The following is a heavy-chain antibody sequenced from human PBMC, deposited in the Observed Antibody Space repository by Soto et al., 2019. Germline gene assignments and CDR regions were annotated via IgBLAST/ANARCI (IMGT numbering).Heavy chain of an antibody. CDR3: ARAPRGYTAPHGSVWWYFDL. CDR1: GGSISSYY. CDR2: IYYSGST. J-gene: IGHJ2*01. D-gene: IGHD3-10*01. Sequence: QVQLQESGPGLVKPSETLSLTCTVSGGSISSYYWSWIRQPPGKGLEWIGYIYYSGSTNYNPSLKSRVTISVDKSKNQLSLKLSSGTAADKAVYYCARAPRGYTAPHGSVWWYFDLWGRGTLVTVSS. V-gene: IGHV4-59*01.